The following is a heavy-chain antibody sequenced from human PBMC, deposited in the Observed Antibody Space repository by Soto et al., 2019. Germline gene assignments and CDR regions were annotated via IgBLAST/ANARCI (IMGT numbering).Heavy chain of an antibody. J-gene: IGHJ3*01. CDR2: IGGSGGIT. CDR1: GFTFSSYA. D-gene: IGHD3-22*01. Sequence: EVQLLESGGGLVQPGGSLRLSCAASGFTFSSYAMSWVRRAPGKGLDWVSGIGGSGGITYYADSVKGRFTISRDNSKNTLYLQMNSLRAEDTAVYYGAKGTVVIKAWGQGTMVTVSS. CDR3: AKGTVVIKA. V-gene: IGHV3-23*01.